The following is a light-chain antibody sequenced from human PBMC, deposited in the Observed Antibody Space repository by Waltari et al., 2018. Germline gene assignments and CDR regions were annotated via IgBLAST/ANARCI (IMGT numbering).Light chain of an antibody. CDR2: EVT. CDR1: SSDVGSYNY. Sequence: QSALTQPPSASGSPGPSVTISCTAASSDVGSYNYVPWYQHHPGKAPKLLIYEVTKRPSGVPDRFSGSKSGNTASLTVSGLLAEDEADYYCSSYAGSTYYVFGTGTKVAVL. J-gene: IGLJ1*01. V-gene: IGLV2-8*01. CDR3: SSYAGSTYYV.